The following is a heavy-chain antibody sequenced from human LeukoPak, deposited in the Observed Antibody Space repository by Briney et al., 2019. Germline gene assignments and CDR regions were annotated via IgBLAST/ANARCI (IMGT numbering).Heavy chain of an antibody. D-gene: IGHD3-10*01. J-gene: IGHJ5*02. CDR3: ACQGLSVFNWFDP. Sequence: GRSLRLSCAASGFTFDDYAMHWVRQAPGKGLEWVSGISWNSGSIGYADSVKGRFTISRDNSKNTLYLQMNSLRAEDTAVYYCACQGLSVFNWFDPWGQGTLVTVSS. CDR2: ISWNSGSI. V-gene: IGHV3-9*01. CDR1: GFTFDDYA.